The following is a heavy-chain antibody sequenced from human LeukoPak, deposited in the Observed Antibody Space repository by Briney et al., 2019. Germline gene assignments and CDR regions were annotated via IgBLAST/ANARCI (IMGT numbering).Heavy chain of an antibody. CDR3: ARGATVVTLNYYYYYMDV. V-gene: IGHV1-18*01. D-gene: IGHD4-23*01. CDR2: ISAYNGNT. J-gene: IGHJ6*03. CDR1: GYTFTSYG. Sequence: ASVKVSCKASGYTFTSYGISWVRQAPGQGLEWMGWISAYNGNTNYAQKLQGRVTMTTDTSTSTAYMELRRLRSDDTAVYYCARGATVVTLNYYYYYMDVWGKGTTVTVSS.